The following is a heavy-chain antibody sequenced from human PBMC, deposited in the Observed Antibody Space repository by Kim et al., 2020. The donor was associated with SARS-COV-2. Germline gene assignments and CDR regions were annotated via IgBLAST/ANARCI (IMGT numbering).Heavy chain of an antibody. D-gene: IGHD3-22*01. V-gene: IGHV3-21*01. CDR3: ARDLYDSSDGLVDY. CDR1: GFTFSSYS. CDR2: IRSSRSYI. Sequence: GGSLRLSCAASGFTFSSYSMNWVRQAPGKGLEWVSSIRSSRSYIYYADSVKGRFTISRDNAKNSLYLQMNSLRAEDTAAYYCARDLYDSSDGLVDYWCKG. J-gene: IGHJ4*02.